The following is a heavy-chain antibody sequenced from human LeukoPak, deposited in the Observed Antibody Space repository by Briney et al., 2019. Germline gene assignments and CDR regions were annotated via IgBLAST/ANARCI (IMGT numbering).Heavy chain of an antibody. CDR2: ISAYNGNT. Sequence: GSVKVSCKASGYTFTSYGISWVRQAPAQGLEWMGWISAYNGNTNYAQKLQGRVIITINTYTSKAYMEQKKLRSDDNAGFYFARDFGGIGSCWCVSRPNPGDYWGEGTLVTVSS. V-gene: IGHV1-18*01. D-gene: IGHD2-15*01. CDR3: ARDFGGIGSCWCVSRPNPGDY. CDR1: GYTFTSYG. J-gene: IGHJ4*02.